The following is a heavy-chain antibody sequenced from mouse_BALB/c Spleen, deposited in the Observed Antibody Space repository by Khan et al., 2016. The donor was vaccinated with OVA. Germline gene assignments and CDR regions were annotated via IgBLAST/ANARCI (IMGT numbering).Heavy chain of an antibody. CDR2: INTYTGEP. CDR1: GYTFTNYG. CDR3: ARMKHYWYFDL. V-gene: IGHV9-3-1*01. J-gene: IGHJ1*01. Sequence: QIQLVQSGPELKKPGETVKISCKASGYTFTNYGMNWVKQAPGKGLKWMGWINTYTGEPTYADDFKGRFTFSLETSASTAYLQINNLKNEDTAKYFCARMKHYWYFDLWGAGTTVTVSS.